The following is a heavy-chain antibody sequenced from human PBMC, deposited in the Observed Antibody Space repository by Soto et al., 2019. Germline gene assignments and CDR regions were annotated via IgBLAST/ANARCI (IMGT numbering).Heavy chain of an antibody. Sequence: GGSLRLSCAASGFTFSSYAMSWVRQAPGKGLKWVSAISGSGGSTYYADSVKGRFTISRDNSKNTLYLQMNSLRAEDTAVYYCAKEMYCSGGSCYSNSFDYWGQGTLVTVSS. CDR2: ISGSGGST. V-gene: IGHV3-23*01. CDR3: AKEMYCSGGSCYSNSFDY. CDR1: GFTFSSYA. D-gene: IGHD2-15*01. J-gene: IGHJ4*02.